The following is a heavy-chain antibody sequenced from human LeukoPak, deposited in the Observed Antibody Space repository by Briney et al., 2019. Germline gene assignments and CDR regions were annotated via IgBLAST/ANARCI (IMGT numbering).Heavy chain of an antibody. J-gene: IGHJ3*02. D-gene: IGHD1-26*01. Sequence: GGSLRLSCAASGFTFSSYAMSWVRQAPGKGLEWVSSISSISSYIYYADSVKGRFTISRDNAKNSLYLQMDSLRAEDMAVYYCARDPSGSYYPRVSGALDIWGQGTMVTVSS. CDR3: ARDPSGSYYPRVSGALDI. CDR2: ISSISSYI. CDR1: GFTFSSYA. V-gene: IGHV3-21*01.